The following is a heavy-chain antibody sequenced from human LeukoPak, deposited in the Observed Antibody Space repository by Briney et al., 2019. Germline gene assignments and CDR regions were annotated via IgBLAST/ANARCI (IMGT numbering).Heavy chain of an antibody. J-gene: IGHJ5*02. CDR1: GGSISSGGYY. V-gene: IGHV4-31*03. Sequence: SETLSLTCTVSGGSISSGGYYWSWIRQHPGKGLEWIGYIYYSGSTYYNPSLKSRVTISVDTSKNQFSLKLSSVTAADTAVYYCARAVAQYCSSTRCYLGWFDPWGQGTLVTVSS. CDR2: IYYSGST. D-gene: IGHD2-2*01. CDR3: ARAVAQYCSSTRCYLGWFDP.